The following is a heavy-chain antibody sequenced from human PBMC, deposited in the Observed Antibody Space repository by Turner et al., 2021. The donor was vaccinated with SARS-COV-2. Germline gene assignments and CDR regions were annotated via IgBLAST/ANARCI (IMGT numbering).Heavy chain of an antibody. CDR2: ISGSGETT. CDR3: ARERRTSSWYDNYGMDV. V-gene: IGHV3-23*01. J-gene: IGHJ6*02. D-gene: IGHD2-2*01. CDR1: GFTFNFYA. Sequence: EVQVLESGGRLVQPGGSLRLSCTASGFTFNFYAFTWVRRAPGKGLEWVSAISGSGETTFYAGSVQGRFTITRDKSNNTVYLQMNNLRAEDTAVYYCARERRTSSWYDNYGMDVWGQGTTVTVSS.